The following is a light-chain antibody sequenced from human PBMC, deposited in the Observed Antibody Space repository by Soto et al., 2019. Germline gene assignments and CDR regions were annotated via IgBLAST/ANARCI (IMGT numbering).Light chain of an antibody. J-gene: IGKJ1*01. CDR1: QTIFNF. CDR2: AAS. Sequence: DIQMTQSPSSLSASVGDRVTITCRASQTIFNFLNWYQQKPGKAPKLVIYAASNLQSGVPSRFSGRGSGTEFTLTISSLQPEDFATYFCQQCYSSPWTFGQGTNLEI. CDR3: QQCYSSPWT. V-gene: IGKV1-39*01.